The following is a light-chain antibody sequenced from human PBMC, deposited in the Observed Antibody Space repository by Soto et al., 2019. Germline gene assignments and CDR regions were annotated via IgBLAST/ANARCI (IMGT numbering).Light chain of an antibody. J-gene: IGLJ1*01. CDR1: SSNMGTNT. V-gene: IGLV1-44*01. CDR3: VAWDDNLDAHV. Sequence: QSVLTQPPSASGTPGQRVTISCFGGSSNMGTNTVAWYQQLPGAAPKVLIYVNDKRPSGVPDRFSGSNSGTSASLTISGLQSEDEADYYCVAWDDNLDAHVFGTGTKLTVL. CDR2: VND.